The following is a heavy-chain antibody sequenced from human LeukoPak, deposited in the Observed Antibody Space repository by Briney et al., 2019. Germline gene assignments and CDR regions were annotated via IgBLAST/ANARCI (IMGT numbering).Heavy chain of an antibody. CDR3: ATGSYFEY. CDR1: GLTFSTFA. CDR2: MSYDGNYK. V-gene: IGHV3-30-3*01. D-gene: IGHD1-26*01. J-gene: IGHJ4*02. Sequence: AGSLRLTCAASGLTFSTFAMHWIRQPPGKGLEWVAVMSYDGNYKYHVDSVKGRFSISRGNSKNPLYLHMNSLRSEDTAVYYCATGSYFEYWGQGTLVTVSS.